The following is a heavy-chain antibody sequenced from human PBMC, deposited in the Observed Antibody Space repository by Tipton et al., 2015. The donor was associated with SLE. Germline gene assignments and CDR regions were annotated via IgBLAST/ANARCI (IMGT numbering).Heavy chain of an antibody. CDR2: IFYTGST. J-gene: IGHJ6*02. CDR1: GGSISSDY. D-gene: IGHD5-18*01. CDR3: ARISVDTTMAQRVDYGMDV. V-gene: IGHV4-59*01. Sequence: TLSLTCTVSGGSISSDYWTWIRQPPGKGLEWIGSIFYTGSTTYNPSLKSRLTMSVDAPKNQFSLKLTSVTAADTVVYYCARISVDTTMAQRVDYGMDVWGQGTTVTVSS.